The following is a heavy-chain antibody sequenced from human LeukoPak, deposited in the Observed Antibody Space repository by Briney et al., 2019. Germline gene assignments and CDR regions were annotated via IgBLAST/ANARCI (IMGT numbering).Heavy chain of an antibody. CDR2: IYTSGST. D-gene: IGHD3-3*01. J-gene: IGHJ6*04. CDR1: GGSISSYY. V-gene: IGHV4-4*09. CDR3: ARHRRFVVPDV. Sequence: SETPSLTCTVSGGSISSYYWSWIRQPPGKGLEWIGYIYTSGSTKYNPSLKSRVTISVDTSKNQFSLKLSSVTAADTAVYYCARHRRFVVPDVWGKGTTVTVSS.